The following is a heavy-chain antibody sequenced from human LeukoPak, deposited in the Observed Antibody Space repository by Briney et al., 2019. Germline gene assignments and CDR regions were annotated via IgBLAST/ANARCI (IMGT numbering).Heavy chain of an antibody. CDR3: VRVEYYYDSSGYRHDAFGI. CDR1: GGSISTYY. D-gene: IGHD3-22*01. Sequence: PSETLSLTCTVSGGSISTYYWSWIRQPPGKGLEWIGYIYHSGSTNYNPSLKSRVTISVDTSKNQFSLKLSSVTAADTAVYYCVRVEYYYDSSGYRHDAFGIWGQGTMVTVSS. V-gene: IGHV4-59*01. CDR2: IYHSGST. J-gene: IGHJ3*02.